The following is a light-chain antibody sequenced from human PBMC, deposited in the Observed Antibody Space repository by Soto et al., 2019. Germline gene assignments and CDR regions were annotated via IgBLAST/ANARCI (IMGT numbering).Light chain of an antibody. CDR1: QSVLYSSNNKNY. V-gene: IGKV4-1*01. CDR2: WAS. Sequence: DIVMTQSPDSLAVSLGERATINFKSSQSVLYSSNNKNYLAWYQQKPGQPPKLLIYWASTRESGVPDRFSGSGSGTDFTLTIRSVQAEDVAVYYCQQYYDSPLTFGQGTRLEIK. J-gene: IGKJ5*01. CDR3: QQYYDSPLT.